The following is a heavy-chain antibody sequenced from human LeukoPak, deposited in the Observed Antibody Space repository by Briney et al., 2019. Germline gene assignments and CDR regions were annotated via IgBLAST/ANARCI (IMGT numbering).Heavy chain of an antibody. CDR2: VYCSGTT. CDR1: GGSISSSYYY. D-gene: IGHD6-13*01. CDR3: ARVKAASRPFDY. J-gene: IGHJ4*02. Sequence: SETLSLTCTVSGGSISSSYYYWGWIRQPPGKGLEWIGSVYCSGTTYYNPSLNSRVTISVDTSKNQFSLKLSSVTASDTAIYYCARVKAASRPFDYWGQGTLVTVSS. V-gene: IGHV4-39*01.